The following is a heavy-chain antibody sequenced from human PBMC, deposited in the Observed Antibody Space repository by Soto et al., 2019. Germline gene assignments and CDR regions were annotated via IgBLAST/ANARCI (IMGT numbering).Heavy chain of an antibody. CDR3: ARDNGALPLDI. Sequence: PSETLSLTCTVSGGSISSGDYNWSWIRQPPGKGLECVGYVVYSGTTHYNPSLKSRLSISLDTSKNLFSLRLTSVTAANTAVYYWARDNGALPLDIWGHGTMVTVSS. J-gene: IGHJ3*02. CDR1: GGSISSGDYN. CDR2: VVYSGTT. V-gene: IGHV4-30-4*01. D-gene: IGHD3-10*01.